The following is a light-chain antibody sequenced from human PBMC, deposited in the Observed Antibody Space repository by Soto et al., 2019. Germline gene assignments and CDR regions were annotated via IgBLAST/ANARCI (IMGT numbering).Light chain of an antibody. CDR1: QSISTS. J-gene: IGKJ2*01. CDR3: LQTYTVPRT. Sequence: DIQMTQSPSSLSASVGDRVTITCRASQSISTSLCWFQQKPGRAPKLLISAASTLQSGVPSRFSGSGFGTDFTLTISSLQPEDFTDYYCLQTYTVPRTFGQGTNLDIK. CDR2: AAS. V-gene: IGKV1-39*01.